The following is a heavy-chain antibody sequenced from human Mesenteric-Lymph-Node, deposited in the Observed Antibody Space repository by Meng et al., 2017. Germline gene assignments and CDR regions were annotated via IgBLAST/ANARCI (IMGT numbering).Heavy chain of an antibody. V-gene: IGHV4-31*03. CDR2: AFYTGST. D-gene: IGHD3-22*01. CDR3: GRIQDRADSIIYSLGGRFDP. CDR1: GGSISRTGTF. Sequence: QVQLQESGPGLVKPSQTLSLICTVSGGSISRTGTFWTWIRQRPGQGLEFIGYAFYTGSTYYSPSLGGRVFISVDTSKNQFSLRLNSMTAADTAMYYCGRIQDRADSIIYSLGGRFDPWGQGILVTVSS. J-gene: IGHJ5*02.